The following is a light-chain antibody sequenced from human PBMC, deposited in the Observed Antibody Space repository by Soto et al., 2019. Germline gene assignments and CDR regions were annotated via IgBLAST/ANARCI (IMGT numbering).Light chain of an antibody. V-gene: IGKV1-5*03. CDR2: KAS. Sequence: IQMTQSPSTLSGSIGDRVTITCRASQTISSWLAWYQQKPGKAPKLLIYKASTLKSGVPSRFSRSGSGTEFTLTISSLQPGDFATYYCQHYNSYSEAFGQGTKVAIK. CDR1: QTISSW. CDR3: QHYNSYSEA. J-gene: IGKJ1*01.